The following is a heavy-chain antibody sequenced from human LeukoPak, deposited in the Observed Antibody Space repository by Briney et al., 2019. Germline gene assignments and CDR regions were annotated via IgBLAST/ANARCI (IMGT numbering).Heavy chain of an antibody. D-gene: IGHD3-3*01. J-gene: IGHJ6*02. V-gene: IGHV4-34*01. CDR1: GGSFSGYY. Sequence: SETLSLTCAVYGGSFSGYYWSWIRQPPGKGLEWIGEINHSGSTNYNPSLKSRVTISVDTSKNQFSLKLSSVTAADTAVYYCASTYYDFWSGYYGDHYYYGMDVWGQGTTVTVSS. CDR3: ASTYYDFWSGYYGDHYYYGMDV. CDR2: INHSGST.